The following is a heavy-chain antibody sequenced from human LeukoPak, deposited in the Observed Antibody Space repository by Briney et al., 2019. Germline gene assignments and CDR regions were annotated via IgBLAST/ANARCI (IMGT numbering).Heavy chain of an antibody. D-gene: IGHD3-10*01. V-gene: IGHV3-48*03. Sequence: GGSLRLSCAASGFTFSSYEMNWVRQAPGKGLEWVSYISSSGSTIYYADSVKGRFTISRDNAKNSLYLQMNSLRAEDTAVYYCAKGAYYYGSGSSKEFDYWGQGTLVTVSS. CDR3: AKGAYYYGSGSSKEFDY. J-gene: IGHJ4*02. CDR1: GFTFSSYE. CDR2: ISSSGSTI.